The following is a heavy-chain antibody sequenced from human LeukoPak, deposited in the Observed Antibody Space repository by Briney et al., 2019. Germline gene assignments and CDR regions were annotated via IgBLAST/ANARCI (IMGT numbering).Heavy chain of an antibody. V-gene: IGHV1-46*01. D-gene: IGHD3-16*01. Sequence: ASVKVSCKASVYTFTSYYMHWVRQAPGQGLEWMGIINPSGGSTSYAQKFQGRVTMTRDTSTSTVYMELSSLRSEDTAVYYCARDGRPIMTAFDIWGQGTMVTVSS. CDR2: INPSGGST. CDR1: VYTFTSYY. CDR3: ARDGRPIMTAFDI. J-gene: IGHJ3*02.